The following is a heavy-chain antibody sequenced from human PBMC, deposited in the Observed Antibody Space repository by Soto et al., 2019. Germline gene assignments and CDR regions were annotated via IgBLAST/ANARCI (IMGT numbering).Heavy chain of an antibody. D-gene: IGHD2-2*01. CDR1: GGSISSYY. CDR2: IYYSGST. Sequence: ETLSLTCTVSGGSISSYYWSWIRQPPGKGLEWIGYIYYSGSTNYNPSLKSRVTISVDTSKNQFSLKLSSVTAADTAVYYCARCTVPAALWSTYYYYYMDVWGKGTTVTVSS. CDR3: ARCTVPAALWSTYYYYYMDV. V-gene: IGHV4-59*01. J-gene: IGHJ6*03.